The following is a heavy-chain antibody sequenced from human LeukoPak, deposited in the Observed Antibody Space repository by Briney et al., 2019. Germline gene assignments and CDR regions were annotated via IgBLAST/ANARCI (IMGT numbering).Heavy chain of an antibody. CDR3: ARQIVGATFWFDS. CDR2: IYYSGST. D-gene: IGHD1-26*01. J-gene: IGHJ5*01. V-gene: IGHV4-39*01. CDR1: GGSFSGYY. Sequence: PSETLSLTCAVYGGSFSGYYWGWIRQPPGKGLEWIGSIYYSGSTYHNPSLKSRVTIFVDTSKNQFSLKLSSVTAADTAVYYCARQIVGATFWFDSWGQGTLVTVSS.